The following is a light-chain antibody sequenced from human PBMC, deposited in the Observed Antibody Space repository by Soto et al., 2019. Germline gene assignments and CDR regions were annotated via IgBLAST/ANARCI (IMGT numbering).Light chain of an antibody. J-gene: IGKJ5*01. V-gene: IGKV1-9*01. CDR3: QQVDSYPIT. Sequence: IQLTQYPSSLSASVGDRVPITRRASQGITNYLAWYQQKPGKAPKLLIYAASTLQSGVPSRFSGSGSGTDFTLSISSLQPEDFATYFCQQVDSYPITFGQGTRLEIK. CDR2: AAS. CDR1: QGITNY.